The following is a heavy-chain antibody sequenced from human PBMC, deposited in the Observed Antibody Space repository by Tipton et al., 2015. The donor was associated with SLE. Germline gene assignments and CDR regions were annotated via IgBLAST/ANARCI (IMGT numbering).Heavy chain of an antibody. CDR2: IYSSGST. Sequence: TLSLTCTVSGGSISTYYWSWIRQPAGEGLEWIGRIYSSGSTNYNPSLKSRVTMSVDTSNNRFSLRLSSVTAADTALYYCATDGGFCGDDCYREGYFQHWGQGTLATVSS. V-gene: IGHV4-4*07. CDR3: ATDGGFCGDDCYREGYFQH. J-gene: IGHJ1*01. D-gene: IGHD2-21*02. CDR1: GGSISTYY.